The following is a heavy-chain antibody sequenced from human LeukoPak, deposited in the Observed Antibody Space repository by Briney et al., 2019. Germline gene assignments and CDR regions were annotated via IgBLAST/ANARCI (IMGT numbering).Heavy chain of an antibody. CDR1: GGSISSYY. D-gene: IGHD3-3*01. V-gene: IGHV4-59*01. Sequence: SETLSLTCTASGGSISSYYWSWIRQPPGKGLEWIGYIYYSGSTNYNPSLKSRVTISVDTSKNQFSLKLSSVTAADTAVYYCARGGYYVWYSLGYWGQGTLVTVSS. CDR3: ARGGYYVWYSLGY. J-gene: IGHJ4*02. CDR2: IYYSGST.